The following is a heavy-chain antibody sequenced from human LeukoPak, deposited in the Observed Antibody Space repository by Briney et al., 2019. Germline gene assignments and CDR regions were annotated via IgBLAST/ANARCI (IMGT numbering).Heavy chain of an antibody. D-gene: IGHD3-22*01. CDR1: GDSVSRSDSY. Sequence: SETLSLTRSVSGDSVSRSDSYWDWIRQPPGKGLEWIGTIYYSGRTYYSSSLKSRVTMSVDPSNNQFSLNLRSVTAADTALYYCARRRYYDGSGYLEWGQGTLLSVSS. CDR2: IYYSGRT. CDR3: ARRRYYDGSGYLE. V-gene: IGHV4-39*01. J-gene: IGHJ1*01.